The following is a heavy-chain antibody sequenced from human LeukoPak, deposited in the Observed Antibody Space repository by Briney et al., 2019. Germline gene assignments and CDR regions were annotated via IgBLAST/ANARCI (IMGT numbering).Heavy chain of an antibody. CDR1: GGSISSYY. CDR2: IYYSGST. J-gene: IGHJ4*02. V-gene: IGHV4-59*08. D-gene: IGHD5-12*01. Sequence: SETLSLTCTVSGGSISSYYWSWIRQLPGKGLEWIGNIYYSGSTNYNPSLKSRVTISVDTSKNQFSLKLSSVTAADTAVYYCARLRGYYYDYWGQGTQVTVSS. CDR3: ARLRGYYYDY.